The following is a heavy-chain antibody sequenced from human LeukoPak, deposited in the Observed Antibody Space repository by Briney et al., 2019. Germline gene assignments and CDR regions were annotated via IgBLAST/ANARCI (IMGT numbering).Heavy chain of an antibody. D-gene: IGHD2-2*01. Sequence: GRSLRLSCAASGFTFSSYGMHWVRQAPGKGLEWVAVIWYDGSNKYYADSVKGRFTISRDNSKNTLYLQMNSLRAEDTAVYYCARVRPSTGTLTYYGMDVWGKGTTVAVPS. CDR3: ARVRPSTGTLTYYGMDV. J-gene: IGHJ6*04. CDR2: IWYDGSNK. CDR1: GFTFSSYG. V-gene: IGHV3-33*01.